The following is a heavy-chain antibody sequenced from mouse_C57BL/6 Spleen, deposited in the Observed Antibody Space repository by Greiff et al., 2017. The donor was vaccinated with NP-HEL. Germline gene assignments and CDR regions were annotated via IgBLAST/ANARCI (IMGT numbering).Heavy chain of an antibody. V-gene: IGHV1-50*01. CDR3: ARRGTVYYFDY. D-gene: IGHD1-1*01. CDR2: IDPSDSYT. CDR1: GYTFTSYW. J-gene: IGHJ2*01. Sequence: QVQLKQPGAELVKPGASVKLSCKASGYTFTSYWMQWVKQRPGQGLEWIGEIDPSDSYTNYNQKFKGKATLTVDTSSSTAYMQLSSLTSEDSAVYYCARRGTVYYFDYWGQGTTLTVSS.